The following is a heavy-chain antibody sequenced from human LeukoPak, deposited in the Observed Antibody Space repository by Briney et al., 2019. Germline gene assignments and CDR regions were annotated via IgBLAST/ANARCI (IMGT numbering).Heavy chain of an antibody. CDR1: GGTFSTYA. Sequence: SVKVSCKASGGTFSTYAISWVRQAPAQGLEWMGGIIPLLGTANYAQKFQGRLTITADEFTGTAYMELSSLRSEDTAVFYCASNTNYYENTGHYVFDSWGQGTLVTVSS. D-gene: IGHD3-22*01. CDR2: IIPLLGTA. V-gene: IGHV1-69*01. CDR3: ASNTNYYENTGHYVFDS. J-gene: IGHJ4*02.